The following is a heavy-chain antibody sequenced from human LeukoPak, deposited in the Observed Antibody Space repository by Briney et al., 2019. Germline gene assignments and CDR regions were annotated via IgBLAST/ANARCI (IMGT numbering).Heavy chain of an antibody. V-gene: IGHV4-4*07. Sequence: PSETLSLTCTVSGGSISSYYWSWIRQPAGKGLEWIGRIYTSGSTNYNPSLKSRVTRSVDTSKNQFSLKLSSVTAADTAVYYCARDGGARDDGYFDYWGQGTLVTVSS. CDR2: IYTSGST. J-gene: IGHJ4*02. CDR3: ARDGGARDDGYFDY. D-gene: IGHD3-3*01. CDR1: GGSISSYY.